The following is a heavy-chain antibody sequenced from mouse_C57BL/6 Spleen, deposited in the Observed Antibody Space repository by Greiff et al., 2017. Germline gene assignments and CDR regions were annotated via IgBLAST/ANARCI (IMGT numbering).Heavy chain of an antibody. CDR3: ARLGY. J-gene: IGHJ2*01. V-gene: IGHV1-69*01. CDR1: GYTFTSYW. Sequence: QVQLQQSGAELVMPGASVKLSCKASGYTFTSYWMHWVKQRPGQGLEWIGEINPTDSYTNYNQKFKGKSTLTVDKASSTAYMQLSSLSSVDSAVYYCARLGYWGQGTTLTVSS. CDR2: INPTDSYT.